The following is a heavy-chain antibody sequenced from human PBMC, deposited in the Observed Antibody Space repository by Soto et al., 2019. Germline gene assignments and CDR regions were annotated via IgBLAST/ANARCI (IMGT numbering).Heavy chain of an antibody. J-gene: IGHJ4*02. CDR2: INGDGRTT. Sequence: GGSLRLSCAASGFTFSSYWMHWVRQVPGKGLVWVSRINGDGRTTNYADSVKGRFTISRDNAKNTLFLQMNTLRAEDTALYYCVKSSTGTYGLFDYWGQGTLVTVSS. V-gene: IGHV3-74*01. D-gene: IGHD3-10*01. CDR1: GFTFSSYW. CDR3: VKSSTGTYGLFDY.